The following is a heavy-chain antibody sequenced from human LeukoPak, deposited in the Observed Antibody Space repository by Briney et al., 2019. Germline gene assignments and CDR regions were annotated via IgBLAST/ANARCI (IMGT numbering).Heavy chain of an antibody. Sequence: SETLSLICFVSGGSIGIYYWSWVRQTPGKGLEWIGYVYYTGRTNYNPSLKGRVTIFVDTSKNQLSLKLTSVTAADTAVYYCARLTEGWWGQGALVSVSS. J-gene: IGHJ4*02. D-gene: IGHD2-15*01. CDR3: ARLTEGW. V-gene: IGHV4-59*08. CDR2: VYYTGRT. CDR1: GGSIGIYY.